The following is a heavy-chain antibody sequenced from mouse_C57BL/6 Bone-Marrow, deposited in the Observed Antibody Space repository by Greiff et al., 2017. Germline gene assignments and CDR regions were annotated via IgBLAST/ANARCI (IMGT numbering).Heavy chain of an antibody. CDR2: IHPNSGST. D-gene: IGHD2-1*01. V-gene: IGHV1-64*01. CDR1: GYTFTSYW. CDR3: ARGYYGKNAMDY. J-gene: IGHJ4*01. Sequence: VQLQQPGAELVKPGASVKLSCKASGYTFTSYWMHWVKQRPGQGLEWIGMIHPNSGSTNYNEKFKSKATLTVDKSSSTTYMQLSSLTSEDSAVYYCARGYYGKNAMDYWGQGTSVTVSS.